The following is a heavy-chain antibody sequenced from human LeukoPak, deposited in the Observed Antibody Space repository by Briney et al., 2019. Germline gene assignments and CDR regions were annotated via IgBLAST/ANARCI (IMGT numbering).Heavy chain of an antibody. D-gene: IGHD2-21*01. CDR2: IQSSGTI. V-gene: IGHV4-31*03. Sequence: PSETLSLTCTVSGDSVSNGNYYWNWIRQHPAKGLEWLAFIQSSGTIRYNPSLKSRLIVSLDTSKNQLSLKLTAVTAADTAVYYCAGGGDSRKAGYWGRGTLITVSS. J-gene: IGHJ4*02. CDR1: GDSVSNGNYY. CDR3: AGGGDSRKAGY.